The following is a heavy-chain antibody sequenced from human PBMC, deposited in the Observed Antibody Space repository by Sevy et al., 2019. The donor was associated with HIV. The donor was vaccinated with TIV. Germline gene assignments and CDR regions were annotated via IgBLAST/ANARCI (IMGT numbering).Heavy chain of an antibody. V-gene: IGHV3-7*01. J-gene: IGHJ6*03. CDR2: IKQDGSEK. D-gene: IGHD5-12*01. Sequence: GGSLRLSCAASGFTFSSYWMSWVRQAPGKGLEWVANIKQDGSEKYYVDSVKGRFTISRDNAKNSLYLQMNSLRAEDTAVYYCARSGYDYPVPNYYYYYYMDVWGKGTTVTVSS. CDR3: ARSGYDYPVPNYYYYYYMDV. CDR1: GFTFSSYW.